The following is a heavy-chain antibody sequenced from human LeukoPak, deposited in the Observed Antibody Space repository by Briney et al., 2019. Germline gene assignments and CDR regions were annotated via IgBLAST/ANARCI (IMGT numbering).Heavy chain of an antibody. CDR2: ISGNGATT. CDR3: VANMYNYMDV. D-gene: IGHD2-2*01. J-gene: IGHJ6*03. CDR1: GFTFSNSA. Sequence: GGSLRLSCAASGFTFSNSAMSWVRQAPGRGLEWVSSISGNGATTYYADSVKGRFTISRDNSKNTAFLQMNGLRAEDTAVYYAVANMYNYMDVWGKGTTVTVSS. V-gene: IGHV3-23*01.